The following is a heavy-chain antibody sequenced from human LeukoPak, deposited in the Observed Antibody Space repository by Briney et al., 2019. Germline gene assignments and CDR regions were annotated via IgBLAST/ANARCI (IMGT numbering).Heavy chain of an antibody. CDR2: ISYDGSNK. V-gene: IGHV3-30-3*01. CDR1: GFTFSSYA. J-gene: IGHJ4*02. Sequence: PGRSLRLSCAASGFTFSSYAMHWVRQAPGKGLEWVAVISYDGSNKYYADSVKGRFTISRDNSKNTLYLQMNSLRAEDTAVYYCARDTQLRDIVVVPAASEFDYWGQGTLVTVSS. D-gene: IGHD2-2*01. CDR3: ARDTQLRDIVVVPAASEFDY.